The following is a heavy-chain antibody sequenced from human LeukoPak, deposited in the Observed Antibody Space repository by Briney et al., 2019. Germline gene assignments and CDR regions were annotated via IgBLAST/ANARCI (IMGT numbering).Heavy chain of an antibody. CDR2: MNPNSGNT. CDR1: GYTFASYD. CDR3: ARGGKGGTGRPRAFDY. J-gene: IGHJ4*02. V-gene: IGHV1-8*01. D-gene: IGHD1-26*01. Sequence: ASVKVSCKASGYTFASYDINWVRQATGQGLEWMGWMNPNSGNTDYAEAFQGRVTMTRNTSINTAYMELSSLRSDDTAVYYCARGGKGGTGRPRAFDYWGQGTLVTVSS.